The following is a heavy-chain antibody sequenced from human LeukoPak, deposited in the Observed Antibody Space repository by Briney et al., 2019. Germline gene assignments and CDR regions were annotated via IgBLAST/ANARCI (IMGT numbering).Heavy chain of an antibody. J-gene: IGHJ4*02. CDR1: GFTFSKYW. CDR3: ARDRHKYSYDSGGYPPY. Sequence: GRCLRLSCAASGFTFSKYWMHWVRQAPGKGLVWVSRINIDGINTSYADSVKGRFTISRDNAKNTLNLQMNSLRAEDTAVYYCARDRHKYSYDSGGYPPYWGQGTLVTVSS. CDR2: INIDGINT. D-gene: IGHD3-22*01. V-gene: IGHV3-74*01.